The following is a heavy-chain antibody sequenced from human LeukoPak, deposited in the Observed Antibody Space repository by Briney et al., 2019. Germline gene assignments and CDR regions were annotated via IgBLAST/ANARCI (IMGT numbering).Heavy chain of an antibody. CDR1: GGSISSSSYY. Sequence: SETLSLTCTVSGGSISSSSYYWGWIRQPPGKGLEWIGSIYYSGSTYYNPSLKSRVTISVDTSKNQFSLKLSSVTAADTAVYYCASRNTIFGVVTLNWGQGTLVTVSS. V-gene: IGHV4-39*01. J-gene: IGHJ4*02. D-gene: IGHD3-3*01. CDR3: ASRNTIFGVVTLN. CDR2: IYYSGST.